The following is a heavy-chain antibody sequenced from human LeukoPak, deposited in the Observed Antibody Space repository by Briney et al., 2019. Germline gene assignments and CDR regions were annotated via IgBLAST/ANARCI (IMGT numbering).Heavy chain of an antibody. D-gene: IGHD6-13*01. CDR3: ARAYSSSWSNAFDI. V-gene: IGHV4-30-2*01. J-gene: IGHJ3*02. Sequence: SQTLSLTCTVSGVSISSGGYSWSWIRQPPGKGLEWIGYIYQSGGTYYNPSLKSRVTISVDKSKNHFSLNLTSVTAADTAMYFCARAYSSSWSNAFDIWGQGTIVTVSS. CDR2: IYQSGGT. CDR1: GVSISSGGYS.